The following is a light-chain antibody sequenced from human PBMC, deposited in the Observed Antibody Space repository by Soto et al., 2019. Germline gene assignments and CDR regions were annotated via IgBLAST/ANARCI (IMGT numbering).Light chain of an antibody. CDR1: QSISSY. CDR2: AAS. V-gene: IGKV1-39*01. Sequence: DIQMTQSPSSLSASVGDRVTITCRASQSISSYLNWYQQKPGKAPKLLIYAASSLQSGVPSRFSGNGSGTDFTLTISSLQPEDFATYYCQQSYSTPVITFGQGTRLEIK. J-gene: IGKJ5*01. CDR3: QQSYSTPVIT.